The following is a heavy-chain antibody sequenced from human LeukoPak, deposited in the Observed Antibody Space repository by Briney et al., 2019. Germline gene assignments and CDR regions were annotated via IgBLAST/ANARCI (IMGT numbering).Heavy chain of an antibody. CDR3: ARVSPGSSSWDFDY. D-gene: IGHD6-6*01. CDR1: GYTFTGYY. V-gene: IGHV1-2*02. CDR2: INPNSGGT. J-gene: IGHJ4*02. Sequence: ASVKVSCKASGYTFTGYYMHWVRQAPGQGLEWMGWINPNSGGTNYAQKFQGRVTMTRDTSISTAYMELSRLRSDDTAVYYCARVSPGSSSWDFDYWGQGTLVTVSS.